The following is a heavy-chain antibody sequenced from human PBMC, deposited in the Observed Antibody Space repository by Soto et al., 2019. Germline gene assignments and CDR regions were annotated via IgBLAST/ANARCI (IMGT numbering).Heavy chain of an antibody. CDR2: ISYDASTT. CDR3: AKDRTSGWYFVNY. Sequence: QVHLVESGGGVVQPGRSLRLSCAASGFTFSSHGMHWVRQAPGKGLEWVAFISYDASTTYYVDSLKGRFTISRDNSKNRLYLQMNTLRPEDTAVYYCAKDRTSGWYFVNYWGQGTLVTVSS. D-gene: IGHD6-19*01. V-gene: IGHV3-30*18. J-gene: IGHJ4*02. CDR1: GFTFSSHG.